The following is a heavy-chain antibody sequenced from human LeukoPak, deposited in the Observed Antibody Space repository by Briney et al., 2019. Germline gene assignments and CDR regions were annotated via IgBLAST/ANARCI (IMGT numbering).Heavy chain of an antibody. CDR2: ISGSGDST. J-gene: IGHJ3*02. CDR3: AKRWGVAPRMGTFDM. V-gene: IGHV3-23*01. D-gene: IGHD2-15*01. Sequence: PGGSLRLSCAASGFTFSSSAMIWVRQAPGKGLEWVSSISGSGDSTHYVDSVKGRFTISRDNSKNTLCLQMNSLRAEDTAVYYCAKRWGVAPRMGTFDMWGQGTMVTVSS. CDR1: GFTFSSSA.